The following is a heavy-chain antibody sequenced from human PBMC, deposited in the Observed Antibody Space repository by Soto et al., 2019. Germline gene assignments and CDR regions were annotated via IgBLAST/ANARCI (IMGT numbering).Heavy chain of an antibody. Sequence: EVQLVESGGGLVQPGGSLRLSCVVSGFTLSDHYIDWVRQAPGKGLEWVGRTKNKAQRYTTEYAASVKGRFTISRDDSENSVYLQMNSLKTEDTAVYYCVRWDSGNHENWGQGTLVTVSS. CDR3: VRWDSGNHEN. J-gene: IGHJ4*02. D-gene: IGHD1-26*01. CDR1: GFTLSDHY. CDR2: TKNKAQRYTT. V-gene: IGHV3-72*01.